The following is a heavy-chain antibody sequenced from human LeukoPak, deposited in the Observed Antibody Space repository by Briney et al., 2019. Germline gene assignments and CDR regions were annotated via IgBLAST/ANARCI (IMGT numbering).Heavy chain of an antibody. CDR3: ARAGVLLWFGSPAGFDP. J-gene: IGHJ5*02. V-gene: IGHV3-33*01. CDR2: IWYDGSNK. CDR1: GFTFSSYG. D-gene: IGHD3-10*01. Sequence: GGSLRLSCAASGFTFSSYGMHWVRQAPGKGLEWVAVIWYDGSNKYYADSVKGRFTISRDNSKNTLYLQMNSLRAEGTAVYYCARAGVLLWFGSPAGFDPWGQGTLVTVSS.